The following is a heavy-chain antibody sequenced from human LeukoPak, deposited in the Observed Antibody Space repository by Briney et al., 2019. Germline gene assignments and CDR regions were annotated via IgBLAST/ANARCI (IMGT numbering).Heavy chain of an antibody. CDR3: ARGHKAFDI. Sequence: SETLSLTCTVSGGSISSYYWSWIRQPPGKGLEWIGYIYYSGSTNYNPSLKSRVTISVDTSKNQFSLNLGSVTAADTAVYYCARGHKAFDIWGQGTMVTVSS. CDR1: GGSISSYY. CDR2: IYYSGST. V-gene: IGHV4-59*01. J-gene: IGHJ3*02.